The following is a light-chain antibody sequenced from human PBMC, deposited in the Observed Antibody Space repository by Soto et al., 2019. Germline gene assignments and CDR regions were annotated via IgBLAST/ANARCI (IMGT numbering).Light chain of an antibody. CDR1: KLGSKY. J-gene: IGLJ2*01. Sequence: SYELTQPPSVSVSPGQTASITCSGDKLGSKYGCWYQQKPGQSPVLVIYQDTKRPSGSPERFSGSNSGNTATLTISGTQAMDEADYYCQAWDSSTVVFGGGTKLTVL. V-gene: IGLV3-1*01. CDR3: QAWDSSTVV. CDR2: QDT.